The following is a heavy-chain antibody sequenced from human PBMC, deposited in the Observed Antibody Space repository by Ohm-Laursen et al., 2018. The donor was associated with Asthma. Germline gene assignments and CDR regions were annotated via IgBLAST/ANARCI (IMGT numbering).Heavy chain of an antibody. CDR2: ISYDGSNK. Sequence: SLRLSCAAPGFTFSSYAMHWVRQAPGKGLEWVAVISYDGSNKYYADSVKGRFTISRDNSKNTLYLQMNSLRAEDTAVYYCARDRYSGSYYFFDYWGQGTLVTVSS. CDR1: GFTFSSYA. D-gene: IGHD1-26*01. J-gene: IGHJ4*02. V-gene: IGHV3-30-3*01. CDR3: ARDRYSGSYYFFDY.